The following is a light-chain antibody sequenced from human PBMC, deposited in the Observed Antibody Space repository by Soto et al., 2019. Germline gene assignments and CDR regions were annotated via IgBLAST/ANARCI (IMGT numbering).Light chain of an antibody. CDR1: QGITRD. J-gene: IGKJ2*01. Sequence: DIQMTQSPSSLSASVGDRVSITCRASQGITRDLAWYQQKPGKAPKRLIYAASSLQSVVPSRFSGSGSGTEFTLTISSLQPEDFATYYCLQHNSYPYTFGQGTRLEIK. CDR3: LQHNSYPYT. CDR2: AAS. V-gene: IGKV1-17*01.